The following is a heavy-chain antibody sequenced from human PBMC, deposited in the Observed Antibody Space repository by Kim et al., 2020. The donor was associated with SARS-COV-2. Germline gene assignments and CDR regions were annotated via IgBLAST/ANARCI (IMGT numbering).Heavy chain of an antibody. V-gene: IGHV4-39*01. Sequence: SETLSLTCTVSGGSISSSSYYWGWIRQPPGKGLEWIGSIYYSGSTYYNPSLKSRVTISVDTSKNQFSLKLSSVTAADTAVYYCASLGSSSSWGDYWGQGTLVTVSS. CDR2: IYYSGST. J-gene: IGHJ4*02. CDR1: GGSISSSSYY. CDR3: ASLGSSSSWGDY. D-gene: IGHD6-13*01.